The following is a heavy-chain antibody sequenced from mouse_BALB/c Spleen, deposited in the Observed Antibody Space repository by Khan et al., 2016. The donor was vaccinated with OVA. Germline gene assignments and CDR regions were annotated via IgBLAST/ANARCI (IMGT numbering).Heavy chain of an antibody. CDR2: ISYSDST. V-gene: IGHV3-2*02. CDR1: SYSITSNYA. J-gene: IGHJ2*01. D-gene: IGHD1-1*01. Sequence: QLEESGPGLVKPSQSLSLTCTVTSYSITSNYAWNWIRQFPGNKLEWMGYISYSDSTSYNPSLKSRISITRNTSQNQFFLQLNSVTTEDTGTYYCARGNYYGYYFDYWGQGPTLT. CDR3: ARGNYYGYYFDY.